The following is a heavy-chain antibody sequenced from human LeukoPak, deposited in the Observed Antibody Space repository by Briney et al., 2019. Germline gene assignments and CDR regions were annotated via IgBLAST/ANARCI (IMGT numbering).Heavy chain of an antibody. CDR3: ARAFGDSNYMDV. Sequence: ASVKVSCKASGGTFNHFGINWVRQAPGQGLEWMGWISTYNGNTNYAQKLQGRVTMTTDTSTSTAYMELRSLRSDDTAVYYCARAFGDSNYMDVWGKGTTVTVSS. CDR2: ISTYNGNT. CDR1: GGTFNHFG. J-gene: IGHJ6*03. D-gene: IGHD3-16*01. V-gene: IGHV1-18*01.